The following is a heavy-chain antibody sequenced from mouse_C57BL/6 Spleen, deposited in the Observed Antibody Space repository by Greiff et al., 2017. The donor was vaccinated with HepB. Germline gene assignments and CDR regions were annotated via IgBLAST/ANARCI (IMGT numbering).Heavy chain of an antibody. V-gene: IGHV10-1*01. D-gene: IGHD1-1*02. CDR1: GFSFNTYA. J-gene: IGHJ3*01. CDR3: VREVGFAY. CDR2: IRSKSNNYAT. Sequence: EVKLVESGGGLVQPKGSLKLSCTASGFSFNTYAMNWVRQAPGKGLEWVARIRSKSNNYATYYADSVKDRFTISRDDSESMLYLQMNNLKTEDTAMYYCVREVGFAYWGQGTLVTVSA.